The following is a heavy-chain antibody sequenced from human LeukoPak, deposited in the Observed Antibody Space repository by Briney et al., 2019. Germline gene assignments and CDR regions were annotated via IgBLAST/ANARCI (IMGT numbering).Heavy chain of an antibody. CDR1: GFTFSSYW. Sequence: GGSLRLSCVASGFTFSSYWMHWVRQAPGKGLVWVSRINSDGSSTKCADSVKGRFTISKDNAKNTLYLQMNSLRAEDTAVYYCAALDHGHDYWGQGTLVTVSS. V-gene: IGHV3-74*03. CDR2: INSDGSST. CDR3: AALDHGHDY. J-gene: IGHJ4*02.